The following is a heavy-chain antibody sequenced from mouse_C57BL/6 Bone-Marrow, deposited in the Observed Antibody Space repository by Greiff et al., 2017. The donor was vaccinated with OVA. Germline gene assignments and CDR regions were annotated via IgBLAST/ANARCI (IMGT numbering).Heavy chain of an antibody. CDR3: ARPHYYGSSSLFDY. V-gene: IGHV1-42*01. CDR2: INPSTGGT. CDR1: GYSFTGYY. D-gene: IGHD1-1*01. J-gene: IGHJ2*01. Sequence: EVQLLESGPELVKPGASVKISCKASGYSFTGYYMNWVKQSPEKSLEWIGEINPSTGGTTYNQKFKAKATLTVDKSSSTAYMQLKSLTSEDSAVYYCARPHYYGSSSLFDYWGQGTTLTVSS.